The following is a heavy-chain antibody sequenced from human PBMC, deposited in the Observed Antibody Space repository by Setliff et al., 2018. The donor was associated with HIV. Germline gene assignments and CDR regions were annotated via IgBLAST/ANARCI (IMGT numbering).Heavy chain of an antibody. V-gene: IGHV4-61*09. J-gene: IGHJ4*02. D-gene: IGHD4-17*01. Sequence: SETLSLTCSVSGGSISSGSYYWSWIRQPAGKGLEWIGHIYTSGSSTYNPSLKSRVTISRDTSKNQFSLKLSSVTAADTAVYCCARAPTVVTLLDYWGQGTLVTVSS. CDR3: ARAPTVVTLLDY. CDR2: IYTSGSS. CDR1: GGSISSGSYY.